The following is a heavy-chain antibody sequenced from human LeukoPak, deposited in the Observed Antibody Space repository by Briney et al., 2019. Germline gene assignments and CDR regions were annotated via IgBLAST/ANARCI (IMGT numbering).Heavy chain of an antibody. D-gene: IGHD3-22*01. J-gene: IGHJ6*03. Sequence: SETLSLTCAVYGGSFSGYYWSWLRQPPGKGLEWIGEINHSGSTNYNPSLKSRVTISVDTSKNQFSLKLSSVTAADTAVYYCARGVNYYDSSGYYAGHYMDVWGKGTTVTVSS. CDR1: GGSFSGYY. CDR2: INHSGST. CDR3: ARGVNYYDSSGYYAGHYMDV. V-gene: IGHV4-34*01.